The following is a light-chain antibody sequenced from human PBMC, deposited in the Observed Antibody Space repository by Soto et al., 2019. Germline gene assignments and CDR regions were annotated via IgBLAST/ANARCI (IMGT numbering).Light chain of an antibody. Sequence: EIVLTQSPGTLSLSPGERVALSCRASQSVGSSYLAWYQQKPGQAPRLLIYGASSRATGVPDRFSGSGSGTDFTLTISRLEPEDFAVYYCQQYGSRPITVGGGTKVDIK. J-gene: IGKJ4*01. V-gene: IGKV3-20*01. CDR3: QQYGSRPIT. CDR2: GAS. CDR1: QSVGSSY.